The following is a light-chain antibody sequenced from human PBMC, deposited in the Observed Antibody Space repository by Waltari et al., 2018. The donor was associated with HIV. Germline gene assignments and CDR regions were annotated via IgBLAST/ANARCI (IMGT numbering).Light chain of an antibody. V-gene: IGLV2-23*02. J-gene: IGLJ2*01. CDR2: EVS. CDR3: CAYAGSTTYVI. Sequence: QSVLTQPASVSGSPGQSITISCTGTSSDVGGYNLVHWDQPHPGKAPKLKIYEVSKRPAGVSNRFSGSKSGNAASLTISGLQAEDEADYYCCAYAGSTTYVIFGGGTKLTVL. CDR1: SSDVGGYNL.